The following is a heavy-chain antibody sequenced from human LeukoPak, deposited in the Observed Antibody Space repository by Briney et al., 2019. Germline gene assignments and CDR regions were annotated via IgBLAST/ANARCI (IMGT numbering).Heavy chain of an antibody. Sequence: PSEPLTLPCTVSGGSISSCYWIWIRQPAGKGLEWIGRIYTSGSTNYNPSLKRRVPMSVDTSKNQFSLKLSSVTAADTAVYYCAREGYSSGWDRFDYWGQGTLVTVSS. CDR2: IYTSGST. J-gene: IGHJ4*02. CDR3: AREGYSSGWDRFDY. CDR1: GGSISSCY. V-gene: IGHV4-4*07. D-gene: IGHD6-19*01.